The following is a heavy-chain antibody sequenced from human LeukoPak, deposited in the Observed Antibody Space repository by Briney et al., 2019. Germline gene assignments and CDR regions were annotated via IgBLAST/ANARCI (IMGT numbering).Heavy chain of an antibody. CDR3: ARGVSSGYYYYFDY. CDR2: IYSGGST. Sequence: GGSLRLSCAASGFTFSSYGMHWVRQAPGKGLEWVAVIYSGGSTYYADSVKGRFTISRDNSKNTLYLQMNSLRAEDTAVYYCARGVSSGYYYYFDYWGQGTLVTVSS. V-gene: IGHV3-NL1*01. D-gene: IGHD3-22*01. CDR1: GFTFSSYG. J-gene: IGHJ4*02.